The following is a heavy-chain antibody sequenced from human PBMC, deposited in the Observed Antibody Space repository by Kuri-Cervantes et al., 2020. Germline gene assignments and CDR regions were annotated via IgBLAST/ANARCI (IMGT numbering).Heavy chain of an antibody. Sequence: YNPSLKSRVTKSVDKSKNQFSLKLNSVTAADTAVYYCARVTLKYYYDSSAYYYDYWGQGTLVTVSS. CDR3: ARVTLKYYYDSSAYYYDY. V-gene: IGHV4-4*02. J-gene: IGHJ4*02. D-gene: IGHD3-22*01.